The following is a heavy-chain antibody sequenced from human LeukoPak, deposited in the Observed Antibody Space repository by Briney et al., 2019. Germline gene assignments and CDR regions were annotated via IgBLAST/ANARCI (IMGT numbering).Heavy chain of an antibody. CDR3: VRDWDHYDFDS. CDR2: ISPDGNYG. D-gene: IGHD3-3*01. J-gene: IGHJ5*01. V-gene: IGHV3-74*01. CDR1: GFTFSNYW. Sequence: GGSLRLSCAASGFTFSNYWIHWVRQVPAKGLGWVSRISPDGNYGNYADSVKGRFTISRDNAKNNEYLQMNSPRSDDTALLYFVRDWDHYDFDSWGQGTLVTVSS.